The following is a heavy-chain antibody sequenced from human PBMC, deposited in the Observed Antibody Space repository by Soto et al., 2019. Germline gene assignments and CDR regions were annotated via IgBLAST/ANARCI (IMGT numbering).Heavy chain of an antibody. V-gene: IGHV1-58*02. D-gene: IGHD3-10*01. CDR2: IVVGSGKT. Sequence: GASVKVSCKASGFTFSSSAIQWVRQARGQRLEWIGWIVVGSGKTKYAQKFQERVTITRDMSTSTAYMELSSLRSEDTAVYYCVGGGIGQLLYHPSYYYYGMDVWG. CDR1: GFTFSSSA. CDR3: VGGGIGQLLYHPSYYYYGMDV. J-gene: IGHJ6*02.